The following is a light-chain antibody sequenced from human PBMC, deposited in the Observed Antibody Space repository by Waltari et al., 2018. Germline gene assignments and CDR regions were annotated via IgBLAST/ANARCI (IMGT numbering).Light chain of an antibody. V-gene: IGKV1-39*01. CDR3: QQSYSTPQT. Sequence: DIQRTQSPSSLSASVADRVTITCRASQSISSYLNWYQQKPGKAPKLLIYAASSLQSGVPSRFSGSGSGTDFTLTISSLQPEDFATYYCQQSYSTPQTFGQGTKVEIK. CDR1: QSISSY. CDR2: AAS. J-gene: IGKJ1*01.